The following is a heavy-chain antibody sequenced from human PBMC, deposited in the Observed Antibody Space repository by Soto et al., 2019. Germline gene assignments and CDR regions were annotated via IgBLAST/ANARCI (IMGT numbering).Heavy chain of an antibody. Sequence: ASVQVSCKASGYTFTSYYMHWVRQAPGQGLEWMGIINHSGGSTSYAQKFQGRVTMTRDTSTSTVYMELSSLRSEDTAVYYCAREVVVVVAATPDAFDIWGQGTMVTVSS. D-gene: IGHD2-15*01. CDR2: INHSGGST. V-gene: IGHV1-46*01. J-gene: IGHJ3*02. CDR3: AREVVVVVAATPDAFDI. CDR1: GYTFTSYY.